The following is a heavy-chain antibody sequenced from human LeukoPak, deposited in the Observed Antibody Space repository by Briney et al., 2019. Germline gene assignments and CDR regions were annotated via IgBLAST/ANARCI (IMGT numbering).Heavy chain of an antibody. CDR1: GDSTNRYL. V-gene: IGHV4-4*07. Sequence: KPSETLSLTCTVSGDSTNRYLWTWIRQPAGRGLEWIGRIYDSGTTNYRPSLKSRVSMSVETPKNQFSLRLSSVTAADTAVYYCARQSDSGGYFEYWGQGIRVTVSS. CDR2: IYDSGTT. CDR3: ARQSDSGGYFEY. J-gene: IGHJ4*01. D-gene: IGHD2-15*01.